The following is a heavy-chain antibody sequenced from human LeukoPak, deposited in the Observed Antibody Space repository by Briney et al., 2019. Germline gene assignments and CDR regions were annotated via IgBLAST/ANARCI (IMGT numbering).Heavy chain of an antibody. CDR2: VNNDGSIT. D-gene: IGHD3-10*01. V-gene: IGHV3-74*01. CDR1: GFTFSSFW. CDR3: AKPGGLSGSGSPFDY. Sequence: PGGSLRLSCAASGFTFSSFWMHWFRQAPGEGLVWVPRVNNDGSITNYADSVKGRFTISRDNAKNTLFLQMNSLRGEDTAVYYCAKPGGLSGSGSPFDYWGQGTPVTVSS. J-gene: IGHJ4*02.